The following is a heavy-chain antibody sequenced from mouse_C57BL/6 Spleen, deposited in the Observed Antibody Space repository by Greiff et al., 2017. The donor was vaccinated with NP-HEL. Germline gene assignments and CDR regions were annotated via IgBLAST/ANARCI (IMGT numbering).Heavy chain of an antibody. D-gene: IGHD1-1*01. CDR2: IYPGSGST. Sequence: QVQLQQSGAELVKPGASVKMSCKASGYTFTSYWITWVKQRPGQGLEWIGDIYPGSGSTNYNEKFKSKATLTVDTSSSTAYMQLSSLTSEDSAVYYCARDETTVVAPPDYWGQGTTLTVSS. J-gene: IGHJ2*01. V-gene: IGHV1-55*01. CDR3: ARDETTVVAPPDY. CDR1: GYTFTSYW.